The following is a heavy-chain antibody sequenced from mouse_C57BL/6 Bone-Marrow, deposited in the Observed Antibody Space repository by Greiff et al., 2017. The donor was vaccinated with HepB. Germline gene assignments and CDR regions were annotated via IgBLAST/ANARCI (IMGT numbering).Heavy chain of an antibody. CDR1: GYAFTNYL. CDR2: INPGSGGT. V-gene: IGHV1-54*01. J-gene: IGHJ3*01. Sequence: QVQLQQSGAELVRPGTSVKVSCKASGYAFTNYLIEWVKQRPGQGLEWIGVINPGSGGTNYNEKFKGKSTLTADKSSSTAYMQLSSLTSEDSAVYVCARCDSDYLPWFAYGGQGTVVTVSA. CDR3: ARCDSDYLPWFAY. D-gene: IGHD2-12*01.